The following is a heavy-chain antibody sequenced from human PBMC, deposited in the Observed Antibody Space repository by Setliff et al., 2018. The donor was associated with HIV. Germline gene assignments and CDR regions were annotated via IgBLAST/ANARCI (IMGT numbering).Heavy chain of an antibody. CDR1: GFTLSNYW. Sequence: QPGGSLRLSCAASGFTLSNYWMHWVRQAPGKGPVWVSRINSGGSTTNYADSVKGRFTISRDNAKNTLYLQMNSLRVEDTAVYYCARGPGSNNFYVGDYWGQGALVTVSS. CDR3: ARGPGSNNFYVGDY. D-gene: IGHD3-10*02. V-gene: IGHV3-74*01. CDR2: INSGGSTT. J-gene: IGHJ4*02.